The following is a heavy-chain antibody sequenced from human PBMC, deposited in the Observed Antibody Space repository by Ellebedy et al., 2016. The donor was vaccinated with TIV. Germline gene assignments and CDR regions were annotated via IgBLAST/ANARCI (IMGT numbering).Heavy chain of an antibody. D-gene: IGHD5-24*01. CDR2: IYSGGST. Sequence: PGGSLRLSCAASGFTVSNIYMSWVRQAPGKGLEWVPGIYSGGSTYYADSVKGRFTISRDNSKNKLYLQMNSLRAEDTAVYYCAKANVRRWLQLTAPYFDYWGQGTLVTVSS. CDR1: GFTVSNIY. CDR3: AKANVRRWLQLTAPYFDY. V-gene: IGHV3-53*01. J-gene: IGHJ4*02.